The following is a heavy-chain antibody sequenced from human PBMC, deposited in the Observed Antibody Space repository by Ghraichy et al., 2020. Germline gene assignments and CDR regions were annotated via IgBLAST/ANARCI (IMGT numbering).Heavy chain of an antibody. CDR3: AKGGLGRRPGLDY. CDR1: GFSFSSYA. Sequence: GESLNISCGASGFSFSSYAMTWARQAPGKGLEYVSSISEGDGSTYYSDSVKGRFTISRDNSKNTLYLQLNSLRAEDTAVYYCAKGGLGRRPGLDYWGQGTLVTVSS. CDR2: ISEGDGST. V-gene: IGHV3-23*01. J-gene: IGHJ4*02.